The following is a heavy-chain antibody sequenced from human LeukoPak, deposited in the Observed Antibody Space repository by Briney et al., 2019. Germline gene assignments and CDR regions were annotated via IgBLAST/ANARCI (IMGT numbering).Heavy chain of an antibody. J-gene: IGHJ3*02. CDR3: ARGKPSYYYDSSAYFYNGAFDI. D-gene: IGHD3-22*01. V-gene: IGHV3-7*01. CDR1: GFTFSSYW. Sequence: GGSLRLSCAASGFTFSSYWMSWVRQAPGKGLEWVVNIMQDGSEKYYADSGKGRFTISRDNAKNSLYLQMNSLRADDTAVYYCARGKPSYYYDSSAYFYNGAFDIWGQGTMVTVSS. CDR2: IMQDGSEK.